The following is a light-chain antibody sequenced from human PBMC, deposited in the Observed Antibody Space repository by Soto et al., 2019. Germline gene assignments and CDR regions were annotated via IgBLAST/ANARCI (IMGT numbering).Light chain of an antibody. Sequence: QSALTQPASLSGAPGQSITISCTGTSSDVGTTKYVSWYQQHPGRAPKLMIYEVSSRPSGISNRFSGSKSGNTASLTISGLQAEDEADYYCSSATSSSTGVFGGGTKLTVL. V-gene: IGLV2-14*01. CDR1: SSDVGTTKY. CDR2: EVS. J-gene: IGLJ2*01. CDR3: SSATSSSTGV.